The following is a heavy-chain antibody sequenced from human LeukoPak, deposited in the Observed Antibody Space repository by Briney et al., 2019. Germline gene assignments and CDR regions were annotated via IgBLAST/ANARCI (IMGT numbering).Heavy chain of an antibody. CDR3: ARDYRGGLRLGEFEKFGY. CDR1: EYTFTDYY. D-gene: IGHD3-16*01. J-gene: IGHJ4*02. CDR2: ISSNSGGT. Sequence: ASVNLSCTASEYTFTDYYIHWVRQAPGQGLGWMGCISSNSGGTNYAQKFQGRVTMTRDTSISTAYRELSSLRSYDTAAYYCARDYRGGLRLGEFEKFGYWGQGTLVTVPS. V-gene: IGHV1-2*02.